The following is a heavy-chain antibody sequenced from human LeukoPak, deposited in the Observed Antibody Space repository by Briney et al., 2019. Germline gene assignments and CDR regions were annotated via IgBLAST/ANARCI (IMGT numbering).Heavy chain of an antibody. D-gene: IGHD3-22*01. CDR3: ARYYYDSSRGAY. Sequence: PGGSLRLSCAASGFTFSSYAMSWARQAPGKGLEWVSRIKSDGSSTSYADSVKGRFTISRDNARNTLFLQMNSLRAEDTAVYYCARYYYDSSRGAYWGQGTLVTVSS. CDR2: IKSDGSST. J-gene: IGHJ4*02. CDR1: GFTFSSYA. V-gene: IGHV3-74*01.